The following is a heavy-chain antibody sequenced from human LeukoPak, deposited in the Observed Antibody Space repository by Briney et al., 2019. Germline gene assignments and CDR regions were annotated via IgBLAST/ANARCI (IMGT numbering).Heavy chain of an antibody. D-gene: IGHD5-12*01. CDR1: GYTFTNYN. CDR3: ARAASVATDED. J-gene: IGHJ4*02. CDR2: MNPNSGNT. Sequence: ASVKVSCKASGYTFTNYNINWVRQATGQGLEWMGWMNPNSGNTGYAQKFQGGVTMTRNTSISTAYMELSTLRSEDTAVYYCARAASVATDEDWGQGTLVTVSS. V-gene: IGHV1-8*01.